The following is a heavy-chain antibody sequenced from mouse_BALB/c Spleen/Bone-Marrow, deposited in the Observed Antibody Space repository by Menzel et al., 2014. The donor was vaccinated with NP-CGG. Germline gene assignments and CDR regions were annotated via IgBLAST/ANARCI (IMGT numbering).Heavy chain of an antibody. V-gene: IGHV2-9*02. Sequence: QVQLKDSGPGLVAPSQSLSITCTVSGFSLTGYGVHWVRQPPGKGLEWLGVIWAGGSTDYNSALMSRLSINKDNSKSQVFLKMNRRQTDDTAMYYCARERDLTLDYWGQGTTLTVSS. D-gene: IGHD4-1*01. CDR3: ARERDLTLDY. J-gene: IGHJ2*01. CDR2: IWAGGST. CDR1: GFSLTGYG.